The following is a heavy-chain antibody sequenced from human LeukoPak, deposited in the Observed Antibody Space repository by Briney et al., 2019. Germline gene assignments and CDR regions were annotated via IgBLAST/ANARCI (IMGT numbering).Heavy chain of an antibody. J-gene: IGHJ5*02. CDR1: GFTFSSYA. CDR3: ARVTFLGSIHGS. CDR2: ISYDGSNK. V-gene: IGHV3-30-3*01. Sequence: PGGSLRLSCAASGFTFSSYAMHWVRQAPGKGLEWVAVISYDGSNKYYADSVKGRFTISRDNSKNTLYLQMNSLRAEDTAVYYCARVTFLGSIHGSCGQATLVT. D-gene: IGHD3-10*01.